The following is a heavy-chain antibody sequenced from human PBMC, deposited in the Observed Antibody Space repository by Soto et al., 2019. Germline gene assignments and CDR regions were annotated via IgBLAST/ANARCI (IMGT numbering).Heavy chain of an antibody. J-gene: IGHJ6*02. CDR2: ISTSGGST. V-gene: IGHV3-23*01. CDR3: SLSDRYYGMDV. Sequence: GGSLRFSCAASGFTFSSYAMSWVRQAPGKGLEWVSSISTSGGSTYYADSVKGRFTISRDNSNNTLYLQMNSLRAEDTAVYYCSLSDRYYGMDVWGLGTTVTVSS. CDR1: GFTFSSYA.